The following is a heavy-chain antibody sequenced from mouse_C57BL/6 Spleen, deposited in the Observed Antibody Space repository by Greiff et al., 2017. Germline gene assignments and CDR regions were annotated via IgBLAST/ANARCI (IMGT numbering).Heavy chain of an antibody. Sequence: VQRVESGPGLVAPSQSLSITCTVSGFSLTSYGVDWVRQSPGKGLEWLGVIWGVGSTNYNSALKSRLSISKDNSKSQVFLKMNSLQTDDTAMYYCASGITTPWFAYWGQGTLVTVSA. CDR1: GFSLTSYG. CDR3: ASGITTPWFAY. D-gene: IGHD1-1*01. V-gene: IGHV2-6*01. J-gene: IGHJ3*01. CDR2: IWGVGST.